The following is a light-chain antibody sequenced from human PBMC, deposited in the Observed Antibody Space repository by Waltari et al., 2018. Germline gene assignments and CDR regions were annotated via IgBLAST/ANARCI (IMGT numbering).Light chain of an antibody. V-gene: IGKV1-13*02. J-gene: IGKJ5*01. CDR1: QGISSA. CDR3: QQFKIYPMT. CDR2: DAS. Sequence: AVQLTQSPSSLPASVGDRVTITCRASQGISSALVLYQQRPGRPPKLLIYDASTLQSGVPSRFSGSGSGTDFTLTISSLQPEDLGKYYCQQFKIYPMTFGQGTRLEIK.